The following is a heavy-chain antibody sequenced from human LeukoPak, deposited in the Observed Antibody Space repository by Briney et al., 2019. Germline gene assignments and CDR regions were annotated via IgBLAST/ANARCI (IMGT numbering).Heavy chain of an antibody. CDR2: IYYSGST. Sequence: SETLSLTCTVSGGSISSSSYYWGWIRQPPGKGPEWIGSIYYSGSTYYNPSLKSRVTISVDTSKNQFSLKLSSVTAADTAVYYCARYGVDFDYWGQGTLVTVSS. CDR1: GGSISSSSYY. D-gene: IGHD4-17*01. CDR3: ARYGVDFDY. J-gene: IGHJ4*02. V-gene: IGHV4-39*07.